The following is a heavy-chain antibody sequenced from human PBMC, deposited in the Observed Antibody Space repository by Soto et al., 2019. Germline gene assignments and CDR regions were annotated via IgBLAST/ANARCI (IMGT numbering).Heavy chain of an antibody. D-gene: IGHD3-22*01. CDR1: GGTFSSYA. V-gene: IGHV1-69*12. Sequence: QVQLVQSGAEVKKPGSSVKVSCKASGGTFSSYAISWVRQAPGQGLEWMGEIIPIFGTANYAQKFQGRVTITADVSTSTAYMELSSLRSEDTAVYYCARDRGPSSGYYPFWFDPWGQGTLATVSS. J-gene: IGHJ5*02. CDR3: ARDRGPSSGYYPFWFDP. CDR2: IIPIFGTA.